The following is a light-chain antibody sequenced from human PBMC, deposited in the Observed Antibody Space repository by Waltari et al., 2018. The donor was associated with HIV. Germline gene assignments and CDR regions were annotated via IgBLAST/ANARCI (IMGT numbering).Light chain of an antibody. CDR2: SAS. CDR1: QSVFDTSDNKNH. J-gene: IGKJ2*01. CDR3: QQYFTTPLYT. V-gene: IGKV4-1*01. Sequence: DFVLTQSPDSLAVSLGERANIHCKSSQSVFDTSDNKNHLAWYQQKPGQPPKLLIYSASTRESGVPDRFSGSVSETDFTLTISSLQAEDVAVYYCQQYFTTPLYTFGQGTKVEIK.